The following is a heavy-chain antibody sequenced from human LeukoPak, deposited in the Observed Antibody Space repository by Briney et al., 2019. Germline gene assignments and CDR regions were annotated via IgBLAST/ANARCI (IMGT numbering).Heavy chain of an antibody. J-gene: IGHJ6*03. CDR3: ARDRGYRNGLYYYYYYMDV. V-gene: IGHV4-34*01. CDR1: GFTFSSYG. Sequence: PGGSLRLSCAASGFTFSSYGISWVRQAPGKGLEWIGEINHSGSTNYNPSLKSRVTISVDTSKNQFSLKLSSVTAADTAVYYCARDRGYRNGLYYYYYYMDVWGKGTTVTISS. CDR2: INHSGST. D-gene: IGHD2-8*01.